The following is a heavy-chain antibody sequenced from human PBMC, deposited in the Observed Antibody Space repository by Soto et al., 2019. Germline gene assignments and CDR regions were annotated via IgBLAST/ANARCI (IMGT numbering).Heavy chain of an antibody. CDR3: ARDQETIYYDSSGLGY. Sequence: QVQLVESGGGVVQPGRSLRLSCAASGFNFSSYGRHWVRQAPGKGLEWVAVIWYDGSNKYYADSVKGRFTISRDNSKNTLYLQKNILRAEDTAVYYCARDQETIYYDSSGLGYWGQGTLVTVSS. V-gene: IGHV3-33*01. CDR2: IWYDGSNK. D-gene: IGHD3-22*01. CDR1: GFNFSSYG. J-gene: IGHJ4*02.